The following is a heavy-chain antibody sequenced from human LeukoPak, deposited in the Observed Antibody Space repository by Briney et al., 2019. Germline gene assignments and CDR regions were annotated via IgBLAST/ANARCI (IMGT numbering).Heavy chain of an antibody. J-gene: IGHJ4*02. CDR1: GFTFSSYS. CDR2: ISSSSYI. CDR3: ARVKYYYDSSGYFPFDY. Sequence: GGSLRLSCAASGFTFSSYSMNWVRQAPGKGLEWVSSISSSSYIYYADSVKGRFTISRDNAKNSLYLQMNSLRAEDTAVYYCARVKYYYDSSGYFPFDYWGQGTLVTVSS. D-gene: IGHD3-22*01. V-gene: IGHV3-21*01.